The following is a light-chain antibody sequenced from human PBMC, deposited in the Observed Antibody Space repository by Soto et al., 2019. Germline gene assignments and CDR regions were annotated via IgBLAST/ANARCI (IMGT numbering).Light chain of an antibody. CDR1: QSVSSSY. V-gene: IGKV3-20*01. CDR2: GAS. CDR3: QQYGSSPR. J-gene: IGKJ4*01. Sequence: EIVLTQSPGTLSLSPGERATLSCRASQSVSSSYLIWYQQKPGQAPRLLIYGASSRATGIPDRFSGSGSGTDFTLTISRLEPEDFAVYYCQQYGSSPRFGGGTKVEIK.